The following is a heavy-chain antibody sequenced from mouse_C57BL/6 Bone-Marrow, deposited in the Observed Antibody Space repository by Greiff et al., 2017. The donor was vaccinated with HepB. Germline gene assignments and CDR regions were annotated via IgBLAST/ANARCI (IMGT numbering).Heavy chain of an antibody. V-gene: IGHV1-47*01. J-gene: IGHJ1*03. CDR3: ARRAYYYGRSDAYWAFDV. CDR2: FHPYNDDT. D-gene: IGHD1-1*01. CDR1: GYTFTTYP. Sequence: VQLVESGAELVKPGASVKMSCKASGYTFTTYPIEWMKQNHGQSLEWIGNFHPYNDDTKYNEKFKGKATLTVEKSSSTVYLELSRLTSDDSAVYDCARRAYYYGRSDAYWAFDVWGTGTTVTVSS.